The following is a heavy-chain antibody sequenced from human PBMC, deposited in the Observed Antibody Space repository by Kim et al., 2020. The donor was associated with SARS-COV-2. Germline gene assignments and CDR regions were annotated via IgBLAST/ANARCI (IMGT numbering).Heavy chain of an antibody. CDR1: GGTFTSFA. Sequence: SVKVSCKASGGTFTSFAITWVRQAPGQGLEWMGRIIPILGITDDAQKFQGRVTITADKSTSTAYMELSSLRSEDTAVYYFALGSTMVRGVIITGMDVWG. V-gene: IGHV1-69*04. J-gene: IGHJ6*02. D-gene: IGHD3-10*01. CDR3: ALGSTMVRGVIITGMDV. CDR2: IIPILGIT.